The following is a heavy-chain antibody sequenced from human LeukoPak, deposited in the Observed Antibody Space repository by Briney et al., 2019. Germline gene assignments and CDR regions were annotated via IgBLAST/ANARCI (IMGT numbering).Heavy chain of an antibody. CDR3: AREAIAAAGTRDWFDR. Sequence: SETLSLTCAVYGGSFSGYYWSWIRQPPGKGLEWIGEINHSGSTNYNPSLKSRVTISVDTSKNQFSLKLSFVTAADTAVYYCAREAIAAAGTRDWFDRWGQGTLVTVSS. D-gene: IGHD6-13*01. CDR2: INHSGST. V-gene: IGHV4-34*01. J-gene: IGHJ5*02. CDR1: GGSFSGYY.